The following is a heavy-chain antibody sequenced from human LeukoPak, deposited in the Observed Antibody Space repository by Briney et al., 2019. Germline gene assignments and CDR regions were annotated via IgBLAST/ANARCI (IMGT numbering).Heavy chain of an antibody. CDR1: GGSISSSSYY. V-gene: IGHV4-39*02. D-gene: IGHD5-12*01. J-gene: IGHJ4*02. CDR3: ARVAYSGYDYRGYFDY. Sequence: SETLSLTCTVSGGSISSSSYYWGWIRQPPGKGLEWIGNIYYSGSTYYNPSLKSRVTISVDTSNNQFSLKLSAVTAADTAVYYCARVAYSGYDYRGYFDYWGQGTLVTVSS. CDR2: IYYSGST.